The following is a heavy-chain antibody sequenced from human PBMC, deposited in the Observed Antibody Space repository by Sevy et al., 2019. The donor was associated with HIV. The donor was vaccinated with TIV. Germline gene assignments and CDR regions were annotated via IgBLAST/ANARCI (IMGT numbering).Heavy chain of an antibody. CDR2: ISYDASNK. J-gene: IGHJ4*02. V-gene: IGHV3-30-3*01. CDR3: ARTAQWLAYYFGY. D-gene: IGHD6-19*01. Sequence: LSLTCAASGFTFSNYPMHWVRQAPGKGLEWVAVISYDASNKYYADSVKGRFTISRDNSKNTLYLQMDSLRTEDTAVYYCARTAQWLAYYFGYWGQGTLVTVSS. CDR1: GFTFSNYP.